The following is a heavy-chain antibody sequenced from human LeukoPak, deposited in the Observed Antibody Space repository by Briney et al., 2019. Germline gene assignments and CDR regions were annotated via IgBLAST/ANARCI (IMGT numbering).Heavy chain of an antibody. D-gene: IGHD1-26*01. CDR2: ISGSGGST. V-gene: IGHV3-23*01. Sequence: GGSLRLSCAASGFTFSSYAMSWVRQAPGKGLEWVSAISGSGGSTYYADSVKGRFTISRDNSKNTLYLQMNSLRAEDTAVYYCAKERGPGSSDAEYFQHWGQGTLVTVSS. J-gene: IGHJ1*01. CDR3: AKERGPGSSDAEYFQH. CDR1: GFTFSSYA.